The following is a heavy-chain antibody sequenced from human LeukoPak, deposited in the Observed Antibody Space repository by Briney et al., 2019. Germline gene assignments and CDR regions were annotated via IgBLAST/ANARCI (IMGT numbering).Heavy chain of an antibody. J-gene: IGHJ4*02. D-gene: IGHD3-3*01. CDR3: ARGTYDFWSGYYLVY. V-gene: IGHV3-30*03. CDR1: GFTFSSYS. Sequence: GGSLRLSCAASGFTFSSYSMHWVRQAPGKGLEWVAVISYDGSNKYYADSVKGRFTISRDNSKNTLYLQMNSLRAEDTAVYYCARGTYDFWSGYYLVYWGQGTLVTVSS. CDR2: ISYDGSNK.